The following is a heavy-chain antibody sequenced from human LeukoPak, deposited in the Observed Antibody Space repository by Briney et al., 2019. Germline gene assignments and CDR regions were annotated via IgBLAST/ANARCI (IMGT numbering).Heavy chain of an antibody. CDR3: ARDGYYDSSGYSRHP. V-gene: IGHV1-18*01. CDR1: GGTFSSYA. Sequence: AASVKLSCKASGGTFSSYAISWVRQAPGQGLEWMGWISAYNGNTNYAQKLQGRVTMTTDTSTSTAYMELRSLRSDDTAVYYCARDGYYDSSGYSRHPWGQGTLVTVSS. J-gene: IGHJ5*02. D-gene: IGHD3-22*01. CDR2: ISAYNGNT.